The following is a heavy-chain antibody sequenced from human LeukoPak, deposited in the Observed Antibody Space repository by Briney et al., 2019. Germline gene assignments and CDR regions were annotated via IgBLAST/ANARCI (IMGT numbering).Heavy chain of an antibody. CDR1: GYKFSGYG. V-gene: IGHV1-18*01. J-gene: IGHJ5*01. CDR3: AKSITGAEWFES. D-gene: IGHD6-13*01. CDR2: ISGYSGKT. Sequence: ASVKVSCKASGYKFSGYGISWVRKASGHGFEWVGWISGYSGKTEYAQNLQGRVTLTTDTSTSTAYMELRSLRFDDTAIYYCAKSITGAEWFESWGQGTPVIVSS.